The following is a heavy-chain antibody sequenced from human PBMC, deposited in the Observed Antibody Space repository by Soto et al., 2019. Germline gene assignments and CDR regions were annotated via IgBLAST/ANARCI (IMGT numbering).Heavy chain of an antibody. CDR3: ARDGYYDFWSGSLDV. V-gene: IGHV1-46*01. D-gene: IGHD3-3*01. CDR1: GYTFTSYY. Sequence: EASVKVSCKASGYTFTSYYMHWVRQAPGQGLEWMGIINPSGGSTSYAQKFQGRVTMTRDTSTSTVYMELSSLRSEDTAVYYCARDGYYDFWSGSLDVWGQGTKVTVSS. J-gene: IGHJ6*02. CDR2: INPSGGST.